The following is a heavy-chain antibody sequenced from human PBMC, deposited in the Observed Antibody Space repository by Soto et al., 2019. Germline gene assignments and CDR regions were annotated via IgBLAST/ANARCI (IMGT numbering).Heavy chain of an antibody. Sequence: GGSLRLPCAASGFTFSSYPMSWVRQAPGKGLEWVSAISGSGGSTYYADSVKGRFTISRDNSKNTLYLQMNRLRAEDTAVDYCAKDLRYSYDYWGQGTMVTVSS. D-gene: IGHD5-18*01. J-gene: IGHJ4*02. V-gene: IGHV3-23*01. CDR2: ISGSGGST. CDR1: GFTFSSYP. CDR3: AKDLRYSYDY.